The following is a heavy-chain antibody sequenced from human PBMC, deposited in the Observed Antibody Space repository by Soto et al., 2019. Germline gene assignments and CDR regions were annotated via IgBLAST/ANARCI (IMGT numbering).Heavy chain of an antibody. CDR1: GFSLSNARMG. CDR3: ARTEETVTALGDAFDI. Sequence: SGPTLVNPTETLTLTCTVSGFSLSNARMGVSWIRQPPGKALEWLAHIFSNDEKSYSTSLKSRLTISKDTSKSQVVLTMTNMDPVDTATYYCARTEETVTALGDAFDIWGQGTMVTVSS. J-gene: IGHJ3*02. D-gene: IGHD4-17*01. V-gene: IGHV2-26*01. CDR2: IFSNDEK.